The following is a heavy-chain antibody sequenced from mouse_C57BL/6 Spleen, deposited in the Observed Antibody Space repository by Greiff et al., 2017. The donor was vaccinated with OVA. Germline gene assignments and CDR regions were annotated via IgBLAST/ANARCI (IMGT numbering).Heavy chain of an antibody. CDR1: GYAFTNYL. J-gene: IGHJ2*01. Sequence: QVQLQQSGAELVRPGTSVKVSCKASGYAFTNYLIEWVKQRPGQGLEWIGVINPGSGGTNYNEKFKGKATLTADKSSSTAYMQLSSLTSEDSAVYFCARRDYYGSTLDYWGQGTTLTVSS. V-gene: IGHV1-54*01. D-gene: IGHD1-1*01. CDR2: INPGSGGT. CDR3: ARRDYYGSTLDY.